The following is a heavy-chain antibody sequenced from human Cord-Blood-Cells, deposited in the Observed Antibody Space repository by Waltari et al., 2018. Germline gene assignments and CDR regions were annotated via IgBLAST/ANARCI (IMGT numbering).Heavy chain of an antibody. J-gene: IGHJ4*02. Sequence: EVQLLESGGGLVQPWGYLRLSCAASRFTFSSYAMSWVRQAPGKGLECVSAISGSCGSTYYADSGKGRFTISRDNSKNTLYLQMNSLRAEDTAVYYCAKAAGYFWSGYYFDYWGQGTLVTVSS. CDR1: RFTFSSYA. D-gene: IGHD3-3*01. V-gene: IGHV3-23*01. CDR2: ISGSCGST. CDR3: AKAAGYFWSGYYFDY.